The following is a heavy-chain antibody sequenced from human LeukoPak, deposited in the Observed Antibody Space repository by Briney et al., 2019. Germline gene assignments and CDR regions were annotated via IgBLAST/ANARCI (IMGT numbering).Heavy chain of an antibody. CDR2: ISYDGSNK. Sequence: GRSLRLSCAASGFTFSSYGMHWVRQALCKGLEWVAVISYDGSNKYYADSVKGRFTISRDNSKNTLYLQMNSLRAEDTAVYYCAKDGALSAYSSSWFFDYWGQGTLVTVSS. V-gene: IGHV3-30*18. CDR3: AKDGALSAYSSSWFFDY. J-gene: IGHJ4*02. D-gene: IGHD6-13*01. CDR1: GFTFSSYG.